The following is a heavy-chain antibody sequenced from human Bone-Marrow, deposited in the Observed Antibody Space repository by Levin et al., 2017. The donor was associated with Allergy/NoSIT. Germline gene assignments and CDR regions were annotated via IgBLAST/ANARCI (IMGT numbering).Heavy chain of an antibody. D-gene: IGHD3-16*01. Sequence: ESGPTLVKPTQTLTLTCTFSGFSLTSTGVGVGWIRQPPGKALEWLAVIYLNGDERFSPSLKTRLTITKDTFKNQGVLIVTKLDTADTATYYCVHVHYALGSAMDVWGQGTTVTVSS. CDR2: IYLNGDE. CDR1: GFSLTSTGVG. J-gene: IGHJ6*02. V-gene: IGHV2-5*01. CDR3: VHVHYALGSAMDV.